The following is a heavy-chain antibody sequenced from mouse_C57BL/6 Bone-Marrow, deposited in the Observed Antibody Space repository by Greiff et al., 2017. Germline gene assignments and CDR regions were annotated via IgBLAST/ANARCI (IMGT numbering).Heavy chain of an antibody. CDR1: GYTFTSYW. V-gene: IGHV1-69*01. Sequence: QVQLQQPGAELVMPGASVKLSCKASGYTFTSYWMHWVKQRPGQGLEWIGEIDPSDSYTNYNQKFKGKSTLTVDKSSSTAYMQLSSLTSEDSAVYFCAKTRFDYWGQDATLTESS. CDR2: IDPSDSYT. CDR3: AKTRFDY. J-gene: IGHJ2*01.